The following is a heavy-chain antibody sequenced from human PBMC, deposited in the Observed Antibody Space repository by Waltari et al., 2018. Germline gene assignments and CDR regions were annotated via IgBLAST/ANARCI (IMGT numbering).Heavy chain of an antibody. D-gene: IGHD4-17*01. CDR3: ARLYGDYEAYYFDY. V-gene: IGHV4-38-2*01. Sequence: QVQLQESGPGLVKPSETLSLTCAVSGYSISSGYYWGWIRQPPGKGLEWIGSSYHSGSTNYNPSLKSRVTISVDTSKNQFSLKLSSVTAADTAVYYCARLYGDYEAYYFDYWGQGTLVTVSS. CDR2: SYHSGST. J-gene: IGHJ4*02. CDR1: GYSISSGYY.